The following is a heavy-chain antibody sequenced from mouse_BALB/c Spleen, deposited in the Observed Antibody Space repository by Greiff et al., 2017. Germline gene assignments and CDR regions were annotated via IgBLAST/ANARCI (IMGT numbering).Heavy chain of an antibody. CDR2: IYPGNGDT. CDR3: ARGYSFSAWFAY. D-gene: IGHD2-14*01. CDR1: GYTFTSYN. V-gene: IGHV1-12*01. Sequence: QVQLQQPGAELVKPGASVKMSCKASGYTFTSYNMHWVKQTPGQGLEWIGAIYPGNGDTSYNQKFKGKATLTADKSSSTAYMQLSSLTSEDSAVYYCARGYSFSAWFAYWGQGTLVTVSA. J-gene: IGHJ3*01.